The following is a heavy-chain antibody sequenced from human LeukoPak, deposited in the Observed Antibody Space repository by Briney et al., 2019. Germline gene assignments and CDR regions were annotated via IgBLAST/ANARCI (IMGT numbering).Heavy chain of an antibody. D-gene: IGHD1-26*01. CDR2: IYYSGNT. CDR3: TRGDYSGSYYWYFDL. J-gene: IGHJ2*01. Sequence: SETPSLTCTVSGGSISSYYWSWIRQPPGKGLEWIGDIYYSGNTNYNPSLKSRVTISVEKSKNQFSLKLSSVTAADTAVYYCTRGDYSGSYYWYFDLWGRGTLVTVSS. CDR1: GGSISSYY. V-gene: IGHV4-59*01.